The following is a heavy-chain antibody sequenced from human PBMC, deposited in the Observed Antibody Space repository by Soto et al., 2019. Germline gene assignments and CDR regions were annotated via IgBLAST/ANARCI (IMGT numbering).Heavy chain of an antibody. CDR1: GGCFSGYS. D-gene: IGHD2-21*02. CDR3: ARDGTYCGDACFSF. J-gene: IGHJ4*02. Sequence: QVHLQQWGAGLLKPSETLSLTCGISGGCFSGYSWSWIRQAPGKGLEWLGQNNLSGDTNYSPSLNSCLSLSGDPSKTLCSLGLTSWTSADSAVYSCARDGTYCGDACFSFWGPGSLVTVSS. V-gene: IGHV4-34*01. CDR2: NNLSGDT.